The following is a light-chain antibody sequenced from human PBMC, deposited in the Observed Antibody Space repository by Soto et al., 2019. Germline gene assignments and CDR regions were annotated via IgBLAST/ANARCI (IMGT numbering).Light chain of an antibody. CDR2: GAS. CDR1: QSVDRN. V-gene: IGKV3D-15*01. CDR3: QQYDSWPLT. J-gene: IGKJ4*01. Sequence: EIVMTQSPGTLSVSTEEGATLSCRASQSVDRNLAWYQQKPGQAPRLLIYGASTRPTGIPDRFSGSGSGTEFSLTIRSVQSEDFAVYYCQQYDSWPLTFGGGTKVEIK.